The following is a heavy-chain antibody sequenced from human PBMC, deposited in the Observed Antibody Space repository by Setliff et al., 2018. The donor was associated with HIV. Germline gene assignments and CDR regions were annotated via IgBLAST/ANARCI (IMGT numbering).Heavy chain of an antibody. CDR1: GFTFHKFT. CDR3: ARDGYGDSYFDY. J-gene: IGHJ4*02. CDR2: ISGTSRYI. D-gene: IGHD4-17*01. Sequence: TGGSLRLSCAASGFTFHKFTMSWVRQAPGKGLEWVSSISGTSRYIDYPDSLRGRFTISRDNTRNSLYLHLIDLGAEDTAIYFCARDGYGDSYFDYWGQGALVTVS. V-gene: IGHV3-21*01.